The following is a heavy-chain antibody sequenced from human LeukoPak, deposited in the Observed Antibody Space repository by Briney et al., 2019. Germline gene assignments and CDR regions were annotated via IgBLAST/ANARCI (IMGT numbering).Heavy chain of an antibody. V-gene: IGHV3-7*01. Sequence: GGSLTLSCVASAFTFSNSWMSWVRQVPGKGLEWVANIDQDGREKNYVESVKGRFTISRDNGKYSLYLEMNSLRAEDTAVYYCARERQGSSYYDGKESFDYWGQGTLVTVSS. CDR3: ARERQGSSYYDGKESFDY. D-gene: IGHD1-26*01. CDR1: AFTFSNSW. CDR2: IDQDGREK. J-gene: IGHJ4*02.